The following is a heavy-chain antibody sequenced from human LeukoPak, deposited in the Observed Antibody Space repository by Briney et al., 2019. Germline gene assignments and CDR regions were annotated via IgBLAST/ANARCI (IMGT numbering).Heavy chain of an antibody. V-gene: IGHV3-23*01. D-gene: IGHD4-17*01. Sequence: GGSLRLSCTASGFTFSSYGMSWVRQAPGKGLEWVSAISGSGGSTYYADSVKGRFTISRDNSKNTLYLQMNSQRAEDTAVYYCARVFIGDYGDYQFDYWGQGTLVTVSS. J-gene: IGHJ4*02. CDR3: ARVFIGDYGDYQFDY. CDR1: GFTFSSYG. CDR2: ISGSGGST.